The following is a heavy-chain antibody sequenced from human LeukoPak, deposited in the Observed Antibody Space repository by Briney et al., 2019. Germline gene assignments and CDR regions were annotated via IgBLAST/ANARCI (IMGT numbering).Heavy chain of an antibody. CDR3: ARDSGSYFLSFDY. Sequence: PSETLSLTCAVYGGSFSGYYWSWIRQPPGKGLEWIGEINHSGSTNYNPSLKSRVTMSVDTSKNQFSLKLSSVTAADTAVYYCARDSGSYFLSFDYWGQGTLVTVSS. CDR2: INHSGST. J-gene: IGHJ4*02. D-gene: IGHD1-26*01. CDR1: GGSFSGYY. V-gene: IGHV4-34*01.